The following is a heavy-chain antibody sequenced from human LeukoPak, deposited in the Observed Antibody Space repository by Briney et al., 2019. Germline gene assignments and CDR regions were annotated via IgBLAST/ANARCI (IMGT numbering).Heavy chain of an antibody. Sequence: SQTLSLTCTVSGGSISSGGYYWSWIRQPPGKGLEWIGYIYHSGSTYYNPSLKSRVTISVDTSKNQFSLKLSSVTAADTAVYYCARGSCSSTSCLFDPWGQGTLVTVSS. D-gene: IGHD2-2*01. J-gene: IGHJ5*02. CDR1: GGSISSGGYY. V-gene: IGHV4-30-2*01. CDR3: ARGSCSSTSCLFDP. CDR2: IYHSGST.